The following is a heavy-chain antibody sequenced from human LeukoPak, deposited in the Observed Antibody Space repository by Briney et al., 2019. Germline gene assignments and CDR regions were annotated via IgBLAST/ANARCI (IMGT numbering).Heavy chain of an antibody. D-gene: IGHD2-8*01. Sequence: ASVKVSCKASGYAFTGPYIQWMREAPGQGLEWMGWINPNSGGTKYAQKFPGRVTVTRDTSTSTAYMELSGLRADDTAAYYCARVEYCTKGVCINFDLWGQGTLVTVSS. J-gene: IGHJ4*02. CDR3: ARVEYCTKGVCINFDL. CDR2: INPNSGGT. V-gene: IGHV1-2*02. CDR1: GYAFTGPY.